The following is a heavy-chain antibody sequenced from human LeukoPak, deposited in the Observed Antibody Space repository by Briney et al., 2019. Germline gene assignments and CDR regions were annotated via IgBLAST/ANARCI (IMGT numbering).Heavy chain of an antibody. CDR2: IYYSGST. CDR1: GGSISSYY. V-gene: IGHV4-59*12. D-gene: IGHD5-18*01. CDR3: ARDPGYSYGAPLGY. Sequence: PSETLSLTCTVSGGSISSYYWSWIRQPPGKGLEWIGYIYYSGSTNYNPSLKSRVTISVDTSKNQFSLKLSSVTAADTAVYYCARDPGYSYGAPLGYWGQGTLVTVSS. J-gene: IGHJ4*02.